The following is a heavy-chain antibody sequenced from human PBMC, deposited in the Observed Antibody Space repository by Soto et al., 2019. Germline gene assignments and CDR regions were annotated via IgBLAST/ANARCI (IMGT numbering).Heavy chain of an antibody. CDR2: IIPILGIA. Sequence: QVQLVQSGAEVKKPGSSVKVSCKASGGTFSSSTISWVRQAPGHGLEWMGRIIPILGIANYAQKFQGRVTITADKSTSTAYMELSSMRSEDTAVYYCASVRGYSYGCWFAPWGQGTLVTVSS. J-gene: IGHJ5*02. CDR1: GGTFSSST. CDR3: ASVRGYSYGCWFAP. V-gene: IGHV1-69*02. D-gene: IGHD5-18*01.